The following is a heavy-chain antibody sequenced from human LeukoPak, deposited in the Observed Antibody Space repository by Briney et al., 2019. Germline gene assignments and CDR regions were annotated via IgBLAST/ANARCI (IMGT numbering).Heavy chain of an antibody. CDR2: IYYSGST. CDR3: ARTCPSYYYDSSGLNYYYYYYMDV. V-gene: IGHV4-39*07. J-gene: IGHJ6*03. Sequence: SETLSLTCTVSGGSISSSSYYWGWIRQPPGKGLEWIGSIYYSGSTYYNPSLKSRVTISVDTSKNQFSLKLSSVTAADTAVYYCARTCPSYYYDSSGLNYYYYYYMDVWGKGTTVTVSS. D-gene: IGHD3-22*01. CDR1: GGSISSSSYY.